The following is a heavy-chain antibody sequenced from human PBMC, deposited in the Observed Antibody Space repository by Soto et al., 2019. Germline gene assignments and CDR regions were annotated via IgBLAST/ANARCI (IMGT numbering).Heavy chain of an antibody. D-gene: IGHD3-10*01. J-gene: IGHJ6*02. CDR3: ARASKPDISDYYGAGSYPRRGHYYYGMDV. V-gene: IGHV1-69*01. CDR1: GGTFSSYA. Sequence: QVQLVQSGAEVKKPGSSVKVSCKASGGTFSSYAISWVRQAPGQGLEWMGGIIPIFGTANYAQKFQGRVTITEDETTRTAYMELSRLRSEDTAVYYCARASKPDISDYYGAGSYPRRGHYYYGMDVWGQGTTVTVSS. CDR2: IIPIFGTA.